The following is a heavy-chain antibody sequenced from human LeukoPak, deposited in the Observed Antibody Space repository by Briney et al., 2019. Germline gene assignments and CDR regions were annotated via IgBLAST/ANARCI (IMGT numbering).Heavy chain of an antibody. D-gene: IGHD3-10*01. J-gene: IGHJ4*02. CDR1: GFTFSSYW. CDR3: ARESFPDYYGSGSIQGGFDY. CDR2: IKQDVSEK. Sequence: GGSLRLSCAASGFTFSSYWMSWVRQAPGKGLEWVANIKQDVSEKYYADSVKGRFTISRDNAKNSLYLQMNSLRAEDTALYYCARESFPDYYGSGSIQGGFDYWGQGTLVTVSS. V-gene: IGHV3-7*05.